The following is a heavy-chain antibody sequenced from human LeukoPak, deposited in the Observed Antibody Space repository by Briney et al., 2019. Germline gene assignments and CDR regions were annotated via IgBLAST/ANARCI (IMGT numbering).Heavy chain of an antibody. Sequence: ETLSLTCTVSGGSISSSSYYWGWIRQPPGKGLEWIGSIYYSGSTYYNPSLKSRVTISVDTSKNQFSLKLSSVTAADTAVYYYARARANCSGGSCYSHWFDPWGQGTLVTVSS. V-gene: IGHV4-39*07. D-gene: IGHD2-15*01. CDR3: ARARANCSGGSCYSHWFDP. CDR2: IYYSGST. J-gene: IGHJ5*02. CDR1: GGSISSSSYY.